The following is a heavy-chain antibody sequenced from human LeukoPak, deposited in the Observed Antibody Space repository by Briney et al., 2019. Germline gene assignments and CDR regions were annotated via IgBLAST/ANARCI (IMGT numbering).Heavy chain of an antibody. V-gene: IGHV3-30-3*01. CDR2: ISYDGSNK. J-gene: IGHJ3*02. D-gene: IGHD3-9*01. CDR1: GFTFSSYA. Sequence: PGGSLRLSCAASGFTFSSYAMHWVRQAPGKGLEWVAVISYDGSNKYYADSVKGRFTISRDNSKNTLYLQMNSLRAEDTAVYYCARVCSILTGYSGPDAFDIWGQGTMVTVSS. CDR3: ARVCSILTGYSGPDAFDI.